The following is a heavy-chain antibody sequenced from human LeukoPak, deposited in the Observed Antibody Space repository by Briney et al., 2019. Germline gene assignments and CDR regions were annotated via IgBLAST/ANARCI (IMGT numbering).Heavy chain of an antibody. CDR1: GGSISSGNYY. J-gene: IGHJ4*02. Sequence: SETLSLTCTVAGGSISSGNYYWNWIRQPAGKGLEWIGRIYTTGSTNYNPSPKSRVTISLDRSKNQFSLKLSSVTAADTAVYYCARNVYCGGDCQYYFDYWGQGTPVTVSS. V-gene: IGHV4-61*02. CDR3: ARNVYCGGDCQYYFDY. D-gene: IGHD2-21*02. CDR2: IYTTGST.